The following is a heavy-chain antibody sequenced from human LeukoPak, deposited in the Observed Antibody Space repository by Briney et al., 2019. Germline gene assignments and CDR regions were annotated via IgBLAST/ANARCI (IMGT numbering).Heavy chain of an antibody. CDR2: IYTSGST. D-gene: IGHD3-3*01. CDR1: GGSISGYY. Sequence: SETLSLTCTVSGGSISGYYWSWLRQPAGKGLEWIGRIYTSGSTNYNPSLKSRVTMPVDTSKNQFSLKLSSVTAADTAVYYCARGGKEWYYYYYGMDVWGQGTTVTVSS. J-gene: IGHJ6*02. V-gene: IGHV4-4*07. CDR3: ARGGKEWYYYYYGMDV.